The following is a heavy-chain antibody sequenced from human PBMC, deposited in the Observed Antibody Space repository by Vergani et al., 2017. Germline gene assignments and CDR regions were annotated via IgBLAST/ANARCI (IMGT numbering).Heavy chain of an antibody. V-gene: IGHV5-51*01. J-gene: IGHJ6*02. CDR2: IYPADSDT. CDR1: GYSFTNYW. Sequence: EVQVVPSGAEVKTPGESLKISCKGSGYSFTNYWIAWVRQMPGKGLEWMGIIYPADSDTRYSPSFQGQVTISADKSISTAYLQWSSLKASDTAMYYCARQVAVAGKWWGPYYYYGMDVWGQGTTVTVSS. D-gene: IGHD6-19*01. CDR3: ARQVAVAGKWWGPYYYYGMDV.